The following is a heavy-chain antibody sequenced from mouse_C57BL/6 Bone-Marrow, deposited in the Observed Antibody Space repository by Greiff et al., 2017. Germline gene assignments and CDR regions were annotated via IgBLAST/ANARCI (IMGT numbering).Heavy chain of an antibody. V-gene: IGHV1-80*01. CDR3: ARGWDYFDY. CDR2: LYPGDGDT. J-gene: IGHJ2*01. CDR1: GYAFSTYW. Sequence: VQLQQSGAELVKPGASVEISCKVSGYAFSTYWMNWVKQRPGKGLEWIGQLYPGDGDTTYNGKFTGKATLTADKSSSTAYMQRSSLTSEDSAFYFCARGWDYFDYWGQGTTLTVSS. D-gene: IGHD3-3*01.